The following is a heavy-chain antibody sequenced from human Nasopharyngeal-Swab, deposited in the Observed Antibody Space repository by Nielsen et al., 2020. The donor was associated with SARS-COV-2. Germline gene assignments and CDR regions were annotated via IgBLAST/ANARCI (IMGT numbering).Heavy chain of an antibody. V-gene: IGHV1-46*01. Sequence: ASVKVSCKASGFTFTSYYFNWVRQAPGQGLEWMGMIDPFSGSTSYAQRFQGRITVTRDTSTSTVFMEVRSLTSEDTAVYYCTRDQGGGDPYDSWGQEPWSPSPQ. CDR2: IDPFSGST. CDR3: TRDQGGGDPYDS. J-gene: IGHJ4*02. D-gene: IGHD2-21*02. CDR1: GFTFTSYY.